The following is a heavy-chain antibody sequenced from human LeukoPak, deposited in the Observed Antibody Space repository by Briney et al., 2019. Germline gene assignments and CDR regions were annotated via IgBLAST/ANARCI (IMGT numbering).Heavy chain of an antibody. CDR3: ARDWRDSSGKFPNDAFDI. V-gene: IGHV3-74*01. J-gene: IGHJ3*02. Sequence: GGSLRLSCAASGFTFSSYWMHWVRQAAGKGLVWVSRTNSDGNYTHYADSVQGRFTISRDNAKNTLYLQMNSLRAEDTAVYYCARDWRDSSGKFPNDAFDIWGQGTMVTVSS. D-gene: IGHD3-22*01. CDR2: TNSDGNYT. CDR1: GFTFSSYW.